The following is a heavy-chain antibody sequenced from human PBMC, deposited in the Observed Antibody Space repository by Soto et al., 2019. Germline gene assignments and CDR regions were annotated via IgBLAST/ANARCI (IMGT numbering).Heavy chain of an antibody. D-gene: IGHD3-10*01. CDR3: ARALATMVRGVIKGYYYYMDV. J-gene: IGHJ6*03. CDR2: INSDGSST. CDR1: GFTFSYHS. V-gene: IGHV3-74*01. Sequence: GGSLRLSCAASGFTFSYHSLNWVRQAPGKGLEWVARINSDGSSTSNADSVKGRFTISRDNAKNTLYLQMNSLRAEDTAVYYCARALATMVRGVIKGYYYYMDVWGKGTTVTVSS.